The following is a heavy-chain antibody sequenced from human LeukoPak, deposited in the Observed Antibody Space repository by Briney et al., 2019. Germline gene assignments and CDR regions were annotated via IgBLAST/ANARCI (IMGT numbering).Heavy chain of an antibody. Sequence: GGSLRLSCAASGFTFSSYAVHWVRQAPGKGLEWVAVMSYDGSNKYYADSVRGRFTISRDNSKNTLYLQMNSLKAEDTAVYFCARDREGGPYYDSMDYWGQGTLVTVSS. CDR3: ARDREGGPYYDSMDY. J-gene: IGHJ4*02. CDR2: MSYDGSNK. CDR1: GFTFSSYA. D-gene: IGHD3-22*01. V-gene: IGHV3-30*07.